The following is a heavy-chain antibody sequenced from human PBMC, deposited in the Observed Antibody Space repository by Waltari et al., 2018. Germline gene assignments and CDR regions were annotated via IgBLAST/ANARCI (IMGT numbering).Heavy chain of an antibody. Sequence: QVQLVQSGAEVKEPGSSVKVSCKASRGTFSIYGITGLRQAPGQGLEWMGRSIPMDGVTNYAQKFQGRVTSSADKSTYTAYMDLSSLTSEDTAVYFCARDLGTTVTEPYFDSWGQGTLVTVSS. D-gene: IGHD4-17*01. V-gene: IGHV1-69*09. CDR2: SIPMDGVT. CDR3: ARDLGTTVTEPYFDS. CDR1: RGTFSIYG. J-gene: IGHJ4*02.